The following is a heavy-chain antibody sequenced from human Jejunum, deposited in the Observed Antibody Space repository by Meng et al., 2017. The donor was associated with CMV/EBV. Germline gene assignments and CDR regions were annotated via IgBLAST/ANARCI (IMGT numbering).Heavy chain of an antibody. CDR1: EFTLSVYS. J-gene: IGHJ3*02. V-gene: IGHV3-74*01. Sequence: LSCVASEFTLSVYSMHWVRQAPGKGLVWVSRSNTDGSVTSYADSVKGRFTISRDNAKNTLFLQLNSLRAEDTAVYYCTRDSRYAFHIWGQGTMVTVSS. D-gene: IGHD2/OR15-2a*01. CDR2: SNTDGSVT. CDR3: TRDSRYAFHI.